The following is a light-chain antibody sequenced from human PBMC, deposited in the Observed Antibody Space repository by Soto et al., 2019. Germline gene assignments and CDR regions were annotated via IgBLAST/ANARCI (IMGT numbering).Light chain of an antibody. Sequence: DIQMPQSPSSLSASVGDRVTITCRTSQPISDYLNWYQQKPGKAPILLIYTASNLQTVVPSRFSGSGSGTHFTLTISSLQPEDFATYYCQQSYNTPRTFGQGTKVEIK. CDR1: QPISDY. V-gene: IGKV1-39*01. CDR3: QQSYNTPRT. J-gene: IGKJ1*01. CDR2: TAS.